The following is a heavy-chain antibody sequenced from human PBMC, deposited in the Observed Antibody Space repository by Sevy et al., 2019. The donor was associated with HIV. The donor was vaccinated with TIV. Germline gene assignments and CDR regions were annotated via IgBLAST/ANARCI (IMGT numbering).Heavy chain of an antibody. J-gene: IGHJ4*02. V-gene: IGHV3-7*01. CDR2: MKEDGSER. CDR3: GGEVVGGYSYSLDC. D-gene: IGHD3-16*02. CDR1: GFTFSSYW. Sequence: GGSLRLSCAASGFTFSSYWMSWVRQAPGKGLEWVATMKEDGSERNYVDSVKGRFTISRDNAKNSLYLQMNSLRAEDTAVYYCGGEVVGGYSYSLDCWGQGTLVTVSS.